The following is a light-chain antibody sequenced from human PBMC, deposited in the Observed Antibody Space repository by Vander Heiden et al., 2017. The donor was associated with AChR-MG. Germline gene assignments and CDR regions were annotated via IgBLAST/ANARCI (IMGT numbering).Light chain of an antibody. V-gene: IGKV3D-20*01. Sequence: EIVLTQSPGNLSLSPGERATLSCGASQSVRSNYLAWYQQKPGLAPRLLIYDASSRATGIPDRFSGSGSGTDFALTISRLEPEDFAVYYCQQYGSSPRTFGPGTKVEIK. J-gene: IGKJ1*01. CDR1: QSVRSNY. CDR2: DAS. CDR3: QQYGSSPRT.